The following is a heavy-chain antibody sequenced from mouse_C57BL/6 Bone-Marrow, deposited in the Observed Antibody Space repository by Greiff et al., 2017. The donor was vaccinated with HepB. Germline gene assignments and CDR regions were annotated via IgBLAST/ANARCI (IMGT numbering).Heavy chain of an antibody. J-gene: IGHJ4*01. CDR2: ISSGGSYT. V-gene: IGHV5-6*01. CDR1: GFTFSSYG. Sequence: EVKVVESGGDLVKPGGSLKLSCAASGFTFSSYGMSWVRQTPDKRLEWVATISSGGSYTYYPYSVKGRFTISRDNAKNTLYLQMSSLKSEDTAMYYCARHSSGYYYAMDYWGQGTSVTVSS. CDR3: ARHSSGYYYAMDY. D-gene: IGHD3-2*02.